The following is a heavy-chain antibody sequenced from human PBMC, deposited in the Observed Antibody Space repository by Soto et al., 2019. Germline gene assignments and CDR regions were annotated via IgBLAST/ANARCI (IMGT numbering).Heavy chain of an antibody. CDR2: IYYSGST. CDR1: GGSISSSSYY. V-gene: IGHV4-39*01. Sequence: PSETLSLTCTVSGGSISSSSYYWGWIRQPPGKGLEWIGSIYYSGSTYYSPSLKSRVTISVDTSKNQFSLKLSSVTAADTAVYYCARHAYYYDSSGYSLDYWGQGTLVTVSS. CDR3: ARHAYYYDSSGYSLDY. D-gene: IGHD3-22*01. J-gene: IGHJ4*02.